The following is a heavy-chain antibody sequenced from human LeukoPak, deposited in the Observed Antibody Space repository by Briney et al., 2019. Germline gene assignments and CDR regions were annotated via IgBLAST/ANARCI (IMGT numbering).Heavy chain of an antibody. CDR2: ISSSGVST. V-gene: IGHV3-23*01. CDR3: AKSMIVVAQENY. CDR1: GFTFSSYA. Sequence: GGSLRLSCAASGFTFSSYAMGWVRQAPGKGLAWVSSISSSGVSTYYAGSVKGRFTISRDNSKNTLSLQMNSLRAEDTAVYYCAKSMIVVAQENYWGQGTLVTVSS. D-gene: IGHD3-22*01. J-gene: IGHJ4*02.